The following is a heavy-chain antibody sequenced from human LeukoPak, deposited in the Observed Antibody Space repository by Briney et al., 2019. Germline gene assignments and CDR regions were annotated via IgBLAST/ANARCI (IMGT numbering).Heavy chain of an antibody. V-gene: IGHV3-7*01. CDR3: ARVFKLSGHYYDSSGYQDY. CDR2: IKQDGSEK. Sequence: PGGSLRLSCAASGFTFSNYWMTWVRQAPGKGLEWVANIKQDGSEKYHVDSAQGQFTISRDNSKNTLYLQMNSLRAEDTAVYYCARVFKLSGHYYDSSGYQDYWGQGTLVTVSS. J-gene: IGHJ4*02. CDR1: GFTFSNYW. D-gene: IGHD3-22*01.